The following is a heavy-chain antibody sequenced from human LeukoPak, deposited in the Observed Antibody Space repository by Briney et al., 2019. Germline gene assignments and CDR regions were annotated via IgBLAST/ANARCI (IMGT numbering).Heavy chain of an antibody. CDR3: ARHDSYQLPGAHWYFDL. CDR1: GGSISSSNW. J-gene: IGHJ2*01. Sequence: PSGTLSLTCAVSGGSISSSNWWSWVRQPPGKGLEWIGEIYHSGSTNYNPSLKSRVTISVDTSKNQFSLKLSSVTAADTAVYYCARHDSYQLPGAHWYFDLWGRGTLVTVSS. V-gene: IGHV4-4*02. D-gene: IGHD2-2*01. CDR2: IYHSGST.